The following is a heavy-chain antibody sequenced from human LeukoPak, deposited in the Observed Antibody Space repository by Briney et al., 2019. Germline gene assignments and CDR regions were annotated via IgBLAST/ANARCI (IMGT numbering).Heavy chain of an antibody. CDR1: GFTFSSYS. Sequence: GGSLRLSCAASGFTFSSYSMNWVRQAPGTGLEWVSSISSSSSYIYYADSVKGRFTISRDNAKNSLYLQMNSLRAEDTAVYYCAALRGCSSTSCPSGTWGQGTLVTVSS. D-gene: IGHD2-2*01. J-gene: IGHJ5*02. CDR2: ISSSSSYI. CDR3: AALRGCSSTSCPSGT. V-gene: IGHV3-21*01.